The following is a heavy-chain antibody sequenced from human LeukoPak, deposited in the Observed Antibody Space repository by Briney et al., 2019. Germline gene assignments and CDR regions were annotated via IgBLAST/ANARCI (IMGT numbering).Heavy chain of an antibody. D-gene: IGHD1-26*01. Sequence: GGSLRLSCAASGFTFSSYSMNWVRQAPGKGLEWVSSISSSSSYIYYADSVKGRFTISRDNAKNSLYLQMNSLRAEDTAVYYCARTYSGSPRLVAFDIWGQGTMVTVSS. J-gene: IGHJ3*02. CDR3: ARTYSGSPRLVAFDI. CDR2: ISSSSSYI. CDR1: GFTFSSYS. V-gene: IGHV3-21*01.